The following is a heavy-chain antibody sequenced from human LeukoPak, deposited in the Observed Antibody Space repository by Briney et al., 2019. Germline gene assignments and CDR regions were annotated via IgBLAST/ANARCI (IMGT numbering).Heavy chain of an antibody. V-gene: IGHV3-48*03. D-gene: IGHD3/OR15-3a*01. J-gene: IGHJ6*03. CDR1: GFTFSSYE. CDR3: ARAFWTTNKYYYYYMDV. CDR2: ISSSGSTI. Sequence: PGGSLRLSCAASGFTFSSYEMNWVRQAPGKGLGWVSYISSSGSTIYYADSVKGRFTISRDNAKNSLYLQMNSLRAEDTAVYYRARAFWTTNKYYYYYMDVWGKGTTVTISS.